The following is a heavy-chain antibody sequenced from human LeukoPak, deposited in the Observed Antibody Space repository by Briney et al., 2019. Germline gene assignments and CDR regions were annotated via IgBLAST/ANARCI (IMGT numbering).Heavy chain of an antibody. CDR3: AASGSHGGGSDY. J-gene: IGHJ4*02. V-gene: IGHV3-23*01. Sequence: PGGSLRLSCAASGFTFSSYAMSWVRQAPGKGLEWVSAISGSGGSTYHADSVKGRFTISRDNSKNTLYLQMNSLRAEDTAVYYCAASGSHGGGSDYWGQGTLVTVSS. CDR1: GFTFSSYA. CDR2: ISGSGGST. D-gene: IGHD1-26*01.